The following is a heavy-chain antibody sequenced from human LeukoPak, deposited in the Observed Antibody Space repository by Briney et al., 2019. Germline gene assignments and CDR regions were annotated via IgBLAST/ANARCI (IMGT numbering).Heavy chain of an antibody. V-gene: IGHV3-30*02. D-gene: IGHD1-26*01. CDR1: GFTVSSYG. J-gene: IGHJ4*02. CDR3: VKDLVGATDY. Sequence: GGSLRLSCAASGFTVSSYGMLWVRQAPGKGLEWVSFIRYDGSNKYYADSVKGRFTISRDNSKNTLYLQMNSLRAEDTAVYYCVKDLVGATDYWGQGTLVTVSS. CDR2: IRYDGSNK.